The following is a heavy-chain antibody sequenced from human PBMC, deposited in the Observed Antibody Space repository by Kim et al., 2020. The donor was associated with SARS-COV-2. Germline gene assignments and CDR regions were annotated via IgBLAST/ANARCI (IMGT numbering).Heavy chain of an antibody. V-gene: IGHV6-1*01. J-gene: IGHJ4*02. CDR3: ARDLLEGHYYDSSPFDY. CDR1: GDSVSSNSAA. D-gene: IGHD3-22*01. CDR2: TYYRSKWYN. Sequence: SQTLSLTCAISGDSVSSNSAAWNWIRQSPSRGLEWLGRTYYRSKWYNDYAVSVKSRITINPDTSKNQFSLQLNSVTPEDTAVYYCARDLLEGHYYDSSPFDYWGQGTLVTVSS.